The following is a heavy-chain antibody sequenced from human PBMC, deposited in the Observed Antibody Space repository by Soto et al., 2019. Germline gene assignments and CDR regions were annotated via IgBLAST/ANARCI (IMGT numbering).Heavy chain of an antibody. Sequence: EVQLLESGGGLVQPGGSLRLSCAASGFTFSSYAMSWVRQAPGKGLEWVSAISGSGGSTYYADSVKGRFTISRDNSKNTLYLQMNSLRAEDTAVYYCAKGSRYCSSTSCYSDYWGQGTLVTVSS. CDR2: ISGSGGST. V-gene: IGHV3-23*01. J-gene: IGHJ4*02. CDR3: AKGSRYCSSTSCYSDY. CDR1: GFTFSSYA. D-gene: IGHD2-2*01.